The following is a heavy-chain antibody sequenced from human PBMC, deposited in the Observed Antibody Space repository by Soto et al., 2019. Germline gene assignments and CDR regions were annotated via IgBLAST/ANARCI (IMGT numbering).Heavy chain of an antibody. J-gene: IGHJ6*02. CDR2: IYPGDSDT. V-gene: IGHV5-51*01. CDR3: PRAAAAGKYYYGMDV. Sequence: PGESLKISCKGSGYSFTSYWIGWVRQMPGKGLESMGIIYPGDSDTRYSPSFQGQVTISADKSISTAYLQWSSLKASDTAMYYCPRAAAAGKYYYGMDVWGQGTTVTVSS. D-gene: IGHD6-13*01. CDR1: GYSFTSYW.